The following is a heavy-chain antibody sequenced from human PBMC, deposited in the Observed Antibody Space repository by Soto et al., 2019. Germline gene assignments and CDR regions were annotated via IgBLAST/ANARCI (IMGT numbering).Heavy chain of an antibody. J-gene: IGHJ4*02. D-gene: IGHD6-19*01. CDR1: GGSISSYY. CDR3: ARGYSSGWDLFYFDY. V-gene: IGHV4-59*01. CDR2: IYYSGST. Sequence: QVQLQESGPGLVKPSETLSLTCTVSGGSISSYYWSWIRQPPGKGLEWIGYIYYSGSTNYNPSLKSRVTISVDTSKNQFSLKLSSVTAADTAVHYCARGYSSGWDLFYFDYWGQGTLVTVSS.